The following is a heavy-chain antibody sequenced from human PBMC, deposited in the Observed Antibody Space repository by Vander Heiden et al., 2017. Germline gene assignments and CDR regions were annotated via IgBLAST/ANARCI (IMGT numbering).Heavy chain of an antibody. J-gene: IGHJ4*02. CDR2: INTSGST. CDR1: GGSISSYY. Sequence: QVQLQQSGPGLVKPSETLSLTCTVSGGSISSYYWSWIRQTAGKGLEGIGRINTSGSTNYNASLKRRVSMSLDMSKNQCALKVSSVTAAEPAVYYCARGGYGGYSNAVGYDSCGQGTLSTVYS. D-gene: IGHD4-17*01. CDR3: ARGGYGGYSNAVGYDS. V-gene: IGHV4-4*07.